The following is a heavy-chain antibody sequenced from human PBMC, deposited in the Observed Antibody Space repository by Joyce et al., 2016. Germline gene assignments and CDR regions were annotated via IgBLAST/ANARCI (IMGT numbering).Heavy chain of an antibody. CDR2: RKQDGSEK. Sequence: EVQLVESGGGLVQPGGSLRLSCAASGFTFSSYWMSWVRQAPGKGLEGVANRKQDGSEKYYVDSVKGRFTISRDNAKNSLYLQMNSLRAEDTTVYYCARARDYYGSGSQPLDYWGQGTLVTVSS. CDR1: GFTFSSYW. J-gene: IGHJ4*02. D-gene: IGHD3-10*01. V-gene: IGHV3-7*01. CDR3: ARARDYYGSGSQPLDY.